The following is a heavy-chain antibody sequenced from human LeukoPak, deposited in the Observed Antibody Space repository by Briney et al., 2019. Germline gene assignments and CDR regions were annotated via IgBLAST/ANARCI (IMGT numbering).Heavy chain of an antibody. CDR2: INSDGSST. J-gene: IGHJ4*02. CDR3: AARGLYSSSPFDY. CDR1: GFTFSSYW. Sequence: GGSLRLSCAASGFTFSSYWMHWVRQAPGKGLVWVSRINSDGSSTSYADSVKGRFTISRDNAKNTLYLQMNSLRAEDTAVYYCAARGLYSSSPFDYWGQGTLVTVSS. D-gene: IGHD6-13*01. V-gene: IGHV3-74*01.